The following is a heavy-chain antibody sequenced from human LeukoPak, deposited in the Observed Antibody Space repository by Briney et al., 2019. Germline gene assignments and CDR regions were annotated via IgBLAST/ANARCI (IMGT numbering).Heavy chain of an antibody. CDR3: ARINLYYYDSSGYLNDDY. CDR1: GYTFTSYD. V-gene: IGHV1-8*03. Sequence: ASVKVSCKASGYTFTSYDINWVRQATGQGLEWMGWMNPNSGNTGYAQKFQGRVTITRNTSISTAYMELSSLRSDDTAVYYCARINLYYYDSSGYLNDDYWGQGTLVTVSS. CDR2: MNPNSGNT. J-gene: IGHJ4*02. D-gene: IGHD3-22*01.